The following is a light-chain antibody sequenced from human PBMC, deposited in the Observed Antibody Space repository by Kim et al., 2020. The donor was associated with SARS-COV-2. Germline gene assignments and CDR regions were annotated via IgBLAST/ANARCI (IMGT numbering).Light chain of an antibody. Sequence: SYELTQPPSVSVSPGQTARITCTGNALPKKHADWYQQKPDQAPALVLYEYSKRPSGSPVTFSVSSSGTVATLTISGARVEDEADDYYYSSDCSGNHSYVV. CDR3: YSSDCSGNHSYVV. V-gene: IGLV3-10*01. J-gene: IGLJ2*01. CDR2: EYS. CDR1: ALPKKH.